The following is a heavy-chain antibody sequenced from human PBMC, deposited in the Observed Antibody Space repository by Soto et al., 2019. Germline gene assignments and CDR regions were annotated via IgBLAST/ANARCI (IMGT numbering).Heavy chain of an antibody. D-gene: IGHD3-3*01. CDR3: ARAVGLRFLEWSAPQDV. V-gene: IGHV4-30-4*01. Sequence: SETLSLTCTVSGGSISRGAYYWSWIRQPPGKGLEWIGYIYYSGSTYYNPSLKSRVTISVDTSKNQFSLKLSSVTAADTAVYYCARAVGLRFLEWSAPQDVWGQAPILTVSS. J-gene: IGHJ6*02. CDR1: GGSISRGAYY. CDR2: IYYSGST.